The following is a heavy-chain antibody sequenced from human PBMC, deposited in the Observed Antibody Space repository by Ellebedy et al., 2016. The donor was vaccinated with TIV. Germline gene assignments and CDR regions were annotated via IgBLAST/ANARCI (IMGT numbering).Heavy chain of an antibody. Sequence: MPSETLSLTCTVSGCSISNYYWSWIRQPPGKGLEWIGYIYDSGSTNYNPSLKSRVTISKDTPKHQFSLKLSSLTAADTAVYCCATTTGQYYYDSSAYYFNYWYFDLWGRGTLVTVSS. V-gene: IGHV4-59*01. CDR1: GCSISNYY. CDR2: IYDSGST. D-gene: IGHD3-22*01. CDR3: ATTTGQYYYDSSAYYFNYWYFDL. J-gene: IGHJ2*01.